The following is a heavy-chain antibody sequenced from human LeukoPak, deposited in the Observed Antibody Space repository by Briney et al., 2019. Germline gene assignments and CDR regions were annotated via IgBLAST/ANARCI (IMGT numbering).Heavy chain of an antibody. Sequence: PSGSLRLSCAASGFTFTTYSMNWVRQAPGQGLEWVSSISTSSSYIYYADSVKGRFTISRDNAKNSLYLQLNSLRVEDTAVYYCARWGTRDSFDIWGQGTMVTVSS. D-gene: IGHD3-16*01. V-gene: IGHV3-21*01. J-gene: IGHJ3*02. CDR3: ARWGTRDSFDI. CDR1: GFTFTTYS. CDR2: ISTSSSYI.